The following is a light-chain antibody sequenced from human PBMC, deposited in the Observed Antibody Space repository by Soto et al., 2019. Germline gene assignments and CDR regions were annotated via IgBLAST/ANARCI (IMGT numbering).Light chain of an antibody. Sequence: QSALTQPPSASGSPGQSVTISCTGTSSDIGGYDYVSWFQHHPGRAPKLMIYELTKRPSGVPDRFSGSRSGNTASLTVSGLQAEDEADYYCCSYAGSNNVIFGGGTKLTVL. CDR1: SSDIGGYDY. CDR2: ELT. J-gene: IGLJ2*01. CDR3: CSYAGSNNVI. V-gene: IGLV2-8*01.